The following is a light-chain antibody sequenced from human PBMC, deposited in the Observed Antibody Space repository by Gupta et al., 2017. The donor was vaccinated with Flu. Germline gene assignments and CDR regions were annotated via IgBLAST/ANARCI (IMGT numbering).Light chain of an antibody. V-gene: IGLV2-14*01. CDR2: EVS. CDR1: NSDIGAYNY. Sequence: QSALTQPASVSGSPGQSIAISCTGTNSDIGAYNYVSWYQQHPGKAPKLMIYEVSNRPSGVSTRSSGSKSGNTASLTISGLQAEDEADYYGGSYGAVGVFGGGTKVTVL. CDR3: GSYGAVGV. J-gene: IGLJ2*01.